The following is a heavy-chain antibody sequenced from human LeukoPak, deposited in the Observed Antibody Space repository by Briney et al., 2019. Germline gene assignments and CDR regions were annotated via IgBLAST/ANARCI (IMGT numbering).Heavy chain of an antibody. J-gene: IGHJ4*02. V-gene: IGHV3-23*01. CDR2: VRDGGDIT. D-gene: IGHD6-19*01. CDR3: AKDGQRSGWSDY. CDR1: GFTFKNYA. Sequence: GGSLRLSCAVSGFTFKNYAVSWVRQAPGKGLEWVAAVRDGGDITYHADSVKGRFTISRDNSENTLFLQMNSLRAEDTAIYYCAKDGQRSGWSDYWGQGTLVTVSS.